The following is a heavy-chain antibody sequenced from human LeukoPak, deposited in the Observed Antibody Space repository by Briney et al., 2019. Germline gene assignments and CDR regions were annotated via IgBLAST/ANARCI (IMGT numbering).Heavy chain of an antibody. V-gene: IGHV1-69*06. CDR1: GGTFNDYA. D-gene: IGHD2-2*01. CDR3: ARTYCSSTTCPWYFDL. Sequence: PPASVTVSCKASGGTFNDYAITWVRQAPGQGLEWMGGIIPIFGTPNYAQKFQGRVTITADKFTTTAYMELSSLRSDDTAVYFCARTYCSSTTCPWYFDLWGRGTLVTVSS. J-gene: IGHJ2*01. CDR2: IIPIFGTP.